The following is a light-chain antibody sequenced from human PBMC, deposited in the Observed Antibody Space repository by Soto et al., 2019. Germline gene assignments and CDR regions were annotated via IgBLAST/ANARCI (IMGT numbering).Light chain of an antibody. V-gene: IGKV3-11*01. CDR3: QQHSNWPIT. Sequence: EIVLTQSPGTLSLSPGERATLSCRASQSVSIKLAWYQQKLGQAPRLLIYDTSTRATGIPARFIGSGSGTDFTLTISSLEPEDFAVFYCQQHSNWPITFGHGTRLEIK. CDR2: DTS. J-gene: IGKJ5*01. CDR1: QSVSIK.